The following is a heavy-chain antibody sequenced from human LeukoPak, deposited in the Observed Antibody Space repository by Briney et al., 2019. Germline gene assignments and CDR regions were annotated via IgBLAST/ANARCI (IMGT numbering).Heavy chain of an antibody. CDR3: AKDLSVVVTAITDY. D-gene: IGHD2-21*02. CDR2: ISGSGGST. V-gene: IGHV3-23*01. CDR1: GFTFSSYA. Sequence: GGSLRLSCAASGFTFSSYAMSWVRQAPGKGLEWVSAISGSGGSTYYADSVKGRFTISRDNSKNTLYLRMNSLRAEDTAVYYCAKDLSVVVTAITDYWGQGTLVTVSS. J-gene: IGHJ4*02.